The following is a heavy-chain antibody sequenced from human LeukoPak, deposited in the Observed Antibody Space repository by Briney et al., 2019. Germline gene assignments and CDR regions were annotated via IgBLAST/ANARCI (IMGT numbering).Heavy chain of an antibody. D-gene: IGHD3-16*02. Sequence: ASVKVSCKASGYTFTSYYMHWVRQAPGQGLEWMGIINPSGGSTSYAQKFQGRVTMTRDTSTSTVYMEPSSLRSEDTAVYYCARDLVDYVWGSYRSLDYWGQGTLVTVSS. CDR2: INPSGGST. CDR1: GYTFTSYY. J-gene: IGHJ4*02. V-gene: IGHV1-46*03. CDR3: ARDLVDYVWGSYRSLDY.